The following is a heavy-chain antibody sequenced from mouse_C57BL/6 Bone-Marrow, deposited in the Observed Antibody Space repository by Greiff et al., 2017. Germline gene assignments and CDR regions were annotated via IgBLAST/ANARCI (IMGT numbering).Heavy chain of an antibody. Sequence: QVTLKVCGPGILQSSQTLSLTCSFSGFSLSTSGMGVSWIRQPSGKGLEWLAHIYWDDDKRYNPSLKSRLTISKDTSRNQVFLKITSVDTADTATYYCARLITTAFDVWGTGTTVTVSS. V-gene: IGHV8-12*01. CDR2: IYWDDDK. J-gene: IGHJ1*03. CDR3: ARLITTAFDV. D-gene: IGHD1-1*01. CDR1: GFSLSTSGMG.